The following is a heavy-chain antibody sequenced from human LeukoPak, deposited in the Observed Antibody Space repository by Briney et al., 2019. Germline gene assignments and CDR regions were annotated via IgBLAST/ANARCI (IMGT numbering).Heavy chain of an antibody. Sequence: PGGSLRLSCAASGFTFDDYAMHWVRQAPGKGLGWVSGISWNSGSIGYADSVKGRFTISRDNAKNSLYLQMNSLRAEDTALYYCAKAVLHYYGSGSYFDYWGQGTLVTVSS. J-gene: IGHJ4*02. CDR3: AKAVLHYYGSGSYFDY. V-gene: IGHV3-9*01. CDR1: GFTFDDYA. D-gene: IGHD3-10*01. CDR2: ISWNSGSI.